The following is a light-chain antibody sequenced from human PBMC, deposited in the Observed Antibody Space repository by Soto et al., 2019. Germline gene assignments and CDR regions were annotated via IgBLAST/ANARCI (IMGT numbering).Light chain of an antibody. CDR3: QQRSNWPT. J-gene: IGKJ4*01. CDR1: QSVSSY. V-gene: IGKV3-11*01. Sequence: VVLTQSPGTLSLSTGERATLSCRASQSVSSYLAWYQQKPGQAPRLLIYDASNRATGIPARFSGSGSGTDFTLTISSLEPEDFAVYYCQQRSNWPTFGGGTKVDIK. CDR2: DAS.